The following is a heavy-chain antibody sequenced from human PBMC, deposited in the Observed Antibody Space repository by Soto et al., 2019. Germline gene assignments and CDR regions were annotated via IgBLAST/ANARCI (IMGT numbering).Heavy chain of an antibody. CDR2: INHSGST. CDR1: GGSFGGYY. D-gene: IGHD6-6*01. V-gene: IGHV4-34*01. CDR3: ARVSRYSSSRQRGWYFDL. Sequence: QVQLQQWGAGLLKPSETLSLTCAVYGGSFGGYYWSWIRQPPGKGLEWIGEINHSGSTNYNPSLKRRVTISVDTSKKQFSLKLSSVTAADTAVYYCARVSRYSSSRQRGWYFDLWGRGTLVTVSS. J-gene: IGHJ2*01.